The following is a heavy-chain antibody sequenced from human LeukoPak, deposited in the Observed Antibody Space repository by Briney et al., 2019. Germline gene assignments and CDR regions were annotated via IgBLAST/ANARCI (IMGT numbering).Heavy chain of an antibody. CDR2: INPSGGST. Sequence: ASVKVSCKASGYTFTSYYMHWVRQAPGQGLEWMGIINPSGGSTSYAQKFQGRVTMTRDTSTSTVYMELSSLRSEDTAVYCCASYDSSGYHNYWGQGTLVTVSS. CDR3: ASYDSSGYHNY. D-gene: IGHD3-22*01. V-gene: IGHV1-46*01. CDR1: GYTFTSYY. J-gene: IGHJ4*02.